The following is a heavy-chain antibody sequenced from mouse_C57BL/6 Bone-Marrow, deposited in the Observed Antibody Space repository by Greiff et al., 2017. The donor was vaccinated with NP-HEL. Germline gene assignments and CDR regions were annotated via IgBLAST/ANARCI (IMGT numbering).Heavy chain of an antibody. CDR2: IYPGDGDT. D-gene: IGHD6-2*01. Sequence: VQLQQSGAELVKPGASVKISCKASGYAFSSYWMNWVKQRPGKGLEWIGQIYPGDGDTNYNGKFKGKATLTADKSSSTAYMQLSSLTSEDSAVYFCARALWGDYAMDYWGQGTSVTVSS. CDR3: ARALWGDYAMDY. CDR1: GYAFSSYW. J-gene: IGHJ4*01. V-gene: IGHV1-80*01.